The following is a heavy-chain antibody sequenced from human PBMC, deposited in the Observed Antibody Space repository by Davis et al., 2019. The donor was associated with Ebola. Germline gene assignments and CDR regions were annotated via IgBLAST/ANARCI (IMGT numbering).Heavy chain of an antibody. J-gene: IGHJ6*02. CDR1: GGSINSHY. CDR3: ARVATIYYYYYGMDV. D-gene: IGHD5-12*01. CDR2: IYYSGST. V-gene: IGHV4-59*11. Sequence: PGGSLRLSCTVSGGSINSHYWSWIRQPPGKGLEWIGYIYYSGSTNYNPSLKSRVTISVDTSKNQFSLKLSSVTAADTAVYYCARVATIYYYYYGMDVWGQGTTVTVSS.